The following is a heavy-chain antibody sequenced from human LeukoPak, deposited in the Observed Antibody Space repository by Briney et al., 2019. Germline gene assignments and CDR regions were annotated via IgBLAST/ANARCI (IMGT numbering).Heavy chain of an antibody. CDR3: ARGRASGSDYYYGMDV. D-gene: IGHD3-10*01. J-gene: IGHJ6*02. Sequence: SETLSLTCTVSGGSISTYYWTWIRQPPGKGLEWIGYIYYSGSTNYNPSLKSRVTISVDTSKNQFSLKLSSVTAADTAVYYCARGRASGSDYYYGMDVWGQGTTVTVSS. V-gene: IGHV4-59*01. CDR1: GGSISTYY. CDR2: IYYSGST.